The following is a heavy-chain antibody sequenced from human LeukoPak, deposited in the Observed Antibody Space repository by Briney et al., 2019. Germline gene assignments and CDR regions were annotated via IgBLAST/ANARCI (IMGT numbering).Heavy chain of an antibody. D-gene: IGHD1-1*01. CDR2: INQDGSAR. Sequence: PGGSLRLSCAASGFTFSRYWMSWVRQAPGKGLEWVANINQDGSARYHVDSVRGRFTISRDNARNSLFLQMDSLRAEDTAVYYCATMGLEPLPYYFDYWGQGTLVPVSS. CDR3: ATMGLEPLPYYFDY. CDR1: GFTFSRYW. V-gene: IGHV3-7*01. J-gene: IGHJ4*02.